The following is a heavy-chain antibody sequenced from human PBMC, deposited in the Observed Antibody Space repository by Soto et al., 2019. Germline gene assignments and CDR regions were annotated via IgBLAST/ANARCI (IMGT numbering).Heavy chain of an antibody. CDR2: IYHSGRS. D-gene: IGHD4-4*01. Sequence: SETLSLTCAVSGYSISSGYYWGWVRQSPGKGLEWIGSIYHSGRSYFNPSLKSRVTMSVDTSKNQFSLKLSSVTAADTALYYCARASLSYSNYLDYWGQGTLVTVSS. V-gene: IGHV4-38-2*01. J-gene: IGHJ4*02. CDR1: GYSISSGYY. CDR3: ARASLSYSNYLDY.